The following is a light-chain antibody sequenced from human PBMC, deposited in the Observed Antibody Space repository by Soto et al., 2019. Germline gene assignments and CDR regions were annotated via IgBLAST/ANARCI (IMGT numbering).Light chain of an antibody. CDR3: QSYDSGVSASV. V-gene: IGLV1-40*01. J-gene: IGLJ2*01. CDR1: SSNIGAGFD. CDR2: SDV. Sequence: QSVLTQPPSVSGAPGQRVSISCSGSSSNIGAGFDVHWYQQFPGAAPKLLIYSDVNRPSGVPYRFSAYKSGTSASLTITGLQTEDEAQYYCQSYDSGVSASVFGGGTQLTVL.